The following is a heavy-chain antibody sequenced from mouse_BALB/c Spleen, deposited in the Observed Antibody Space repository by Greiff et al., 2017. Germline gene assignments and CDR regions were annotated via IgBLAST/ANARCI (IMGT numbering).Heavy chain of an antibody. V-gene: IGHV1-20*02. Sequence: VQLQQSGPELVKPGASVKISCKASGYSFTGYFMNWVMQSHGKSLEWIGRINPYNGDTFYNQKFKGKATLTVDKSSSTAHMELRSLASEDSAVYYCARDPSLRPFAYWGQGTLVTVSA. D-gene: IGHD1-2*01. CDR3: ARDPSLRPFAY. J-gene: IGHJ3*01. CDR1: GYSFTGYF. CDR2: INPYNGDT.